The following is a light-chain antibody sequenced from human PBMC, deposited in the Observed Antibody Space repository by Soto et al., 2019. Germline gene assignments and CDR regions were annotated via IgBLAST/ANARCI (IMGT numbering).Light chain of an antibody. V-gene: IGKV3-20*01. CDR2: STS. CDR3: QQYGGSSWT. CDR1: QSISISY. Sequence: EIVLTPSPGTLSLSPVERATLSCRASQSISISYLAWYQQQPGQAPRLLIYSTSTRATGIPDRFSGSGSGTDFTLTISKLEPGDFAVYYCQQYGGSSWTFGQGTKVDIK. J-gene: IGKJ1*01.